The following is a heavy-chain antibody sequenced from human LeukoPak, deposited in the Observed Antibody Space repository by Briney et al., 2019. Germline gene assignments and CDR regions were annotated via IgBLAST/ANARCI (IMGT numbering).Heavy chain of an antibody. CDR3: ARVRGNSCDY. D-gene: IGHD6-13*01. V-gene: IGHV1-2*02. Sequence: ASVTVSCKTSGYTLSDYYMHWVRQAPGQGLEWMGWIRGDTGDTDSPQKFQGRVTMTRDTSTNTAYMELSRLTYDDTAMYSCARVRGNSCDYWGRGTLVTVSS. J-gene: IGHJ4*02. CDR1: GYTLSDYY. CDR2: IRGDTGDT.